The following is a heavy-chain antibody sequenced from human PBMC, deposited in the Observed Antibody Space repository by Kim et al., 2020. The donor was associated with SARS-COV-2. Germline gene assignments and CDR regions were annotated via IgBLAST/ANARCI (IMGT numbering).Heavy chain of an antibody. D-gene: IGHD2-21*01. CDR1: GFTVITNY. J-gene: IGHJ5*02. Sequence: GGSLRLSCAASGFTVITNYMSWVRQAPGKGLEWVSAIYSDETTYYADYVKGRFTISKDNSQNTLYLQMNSLRADDTAVYYCARGNLWRWFDPWGQGTLVTVSA. CDR3: ARGNLWRWFDP. V-gene: IGHV3-53*01. CDR2: IYSDETT.